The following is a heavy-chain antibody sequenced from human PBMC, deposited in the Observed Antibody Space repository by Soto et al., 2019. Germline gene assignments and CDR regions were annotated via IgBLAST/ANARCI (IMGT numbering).Heavy chain of an antibody. J-gene: IGHJ4*02. CDR1: GFTFSSYS. Sequence: GGSLRLSCAASGFTFSSYSMNWVRQAPGKGLEWVSSISSSSSYIYYADSVKGRFTISRDNAKNSLYLQMNSLRAEDTAVYYCARSPLGFGELRPFDYWGKGTLVTVSS. CDR2: ISSSSSYI. V-gene: IGHV3-21*01. D-gene: IGHD3-10*01. CDR3: ARSPLGFGELRPFDY.